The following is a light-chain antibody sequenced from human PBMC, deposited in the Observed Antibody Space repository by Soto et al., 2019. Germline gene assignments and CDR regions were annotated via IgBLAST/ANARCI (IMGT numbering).Light chain of an antibody. J-gene: IGLJ1*01. CDR3: QSYDSSLSAYV. CDR1: SSNIGAGYD. CDR2: GNS. Sequence: QSVLAQPPSVSGAPGQKVTISCTGSSSNIGAGYDLHWYQQLPGTAPKLLLYGNSNRPSGVPDRFSGSESGTSASLAITGLQAEDEADYYCQSYDSSLSAYVFGTGTKGNVL. V-gene: IGLV1-40*01.